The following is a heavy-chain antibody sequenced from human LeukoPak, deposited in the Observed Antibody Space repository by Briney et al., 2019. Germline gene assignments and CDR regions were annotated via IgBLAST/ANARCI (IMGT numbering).Heavy chain of an antibody. CDR3: AGESDYDFWSGYRYGMDV. CDR1: GYTFTSYD. V-gene: IGHV1-8*01. D-gene: IGHD3-3*01. CDR2: MNPNSGNT. Sequence: ASVKVSCKASGYTFTSYDINWVRQATGQGLEWMGWMNPNSGNTGYAQKFQGRVTMTRNTSISTAYMELSSLRSEDTAVYYCAGESDYDFWSGYRYGMDVWGQGTTVTVSS. J-gene: IGHJ6*02.